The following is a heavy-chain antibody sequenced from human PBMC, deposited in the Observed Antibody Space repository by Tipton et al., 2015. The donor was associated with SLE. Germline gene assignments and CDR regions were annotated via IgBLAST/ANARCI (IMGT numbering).Heavy chain of an antibody. V-gene: IGHV4-61*02. CDR2: TFATGGT. CDR3: VRHQSGTMESV. Sequence: TLSLTCTVSGDSISRGTYYWNWMRQSAGKGLEWIGRTFATGGTNYSPPLESRVTISVDTSKNQVSLRLNSVTAADTAAYYCVRHQSGTMESVWGQGTLVIVSS. D-gene: IGHD1-7*01. CDR1: GDSISRGTYY. J-gene: IGHJ4*02.